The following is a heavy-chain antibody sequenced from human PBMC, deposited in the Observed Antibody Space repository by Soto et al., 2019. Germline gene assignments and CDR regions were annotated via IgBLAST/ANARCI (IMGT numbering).Heavy chain of an antibody. CDR1: GYTFSTYA. D-gene: IGHD1-26*01. J-gene: IGHJ6*02. CDR3: AKDKAIEESCYYCGMDG. V-gene: IGHV1-3*01. CDR2: ISGGNGHT. Sequence: ASVKVSCKASGYTFSTYALHWVRQAPGQGLEWMGWISGGNGHTRYSQKFKDRVTISRDTPASTAYMELSGLRSEDTAVDVCAKDKAIEESCYYCGMDGWGQGTTVTVSS.